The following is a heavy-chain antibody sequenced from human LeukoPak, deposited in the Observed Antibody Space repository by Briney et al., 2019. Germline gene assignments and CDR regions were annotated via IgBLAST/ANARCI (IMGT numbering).Heavy chain of an antibody. V-gene: IGHV3-11*01. D-gene: IGHD3-10*01. CDR2: ISSGGDTK. CDR3: AREMGGDYGSGTFFDL. J-gene: IGHJ4*02. Sequence: GGSLRLSCAASEFVFSGYYMSWVRQAPGKGLEWVSYISSGGDTKYYADSVKGRFTISRDNAKNSLYLQMNNLRAEDTAVYYCAREMGGDYGSGTFFDLWGQGNMVTVSS. CDR1: EFVFSGYY.